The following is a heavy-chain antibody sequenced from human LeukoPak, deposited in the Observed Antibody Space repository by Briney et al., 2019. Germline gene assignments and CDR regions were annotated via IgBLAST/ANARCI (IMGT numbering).Heavy chain of an antibody. J-gene: IGHJ4*02. Sequence: PGWSLTLSCASSGFTDIDYAMTWLRQAPGKGGELVSSISASGVMTYYTDSVKGRVTVSIDNSKIHLYLQMQSPTAADTALYYCATDRLIGTYYTFAHWGQGTLVTVSS. V-gene: IGHV3-23*01. CDR2: ISASGVMT. CDR1: GFTDIDYA. CDR3: ATDRLIGTYYTFAH. D-gene: IGHD1-26*01.